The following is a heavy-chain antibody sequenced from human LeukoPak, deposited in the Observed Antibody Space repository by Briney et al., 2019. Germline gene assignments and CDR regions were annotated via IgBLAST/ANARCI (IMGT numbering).Heavy chain of an antibody. CDR3: AKDMDMITFEGALDY. CDR2: ISYDGSNK. Sequence: GGSLRLPCAASGFTFSSYGMHWVRQAPGKGLEWVAVISYDGSNKYYADSVKGRFTISRDNSKNTLYLQMNSLRAEDTALYYCAKDMDMITFEGALDYWGQGTLVTVSS. J-gene: IGHJ4*02. V-gene: IGHV3-30*18. D-gene: IGHD3-16*01. CDR1: GFTFSSYG.